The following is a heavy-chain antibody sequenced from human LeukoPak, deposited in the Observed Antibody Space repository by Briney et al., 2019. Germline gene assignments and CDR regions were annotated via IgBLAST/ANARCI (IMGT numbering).Heavy chain of an antibody. J-gene: IGHJ4*02. D-gene: IGHD6-13*01. CDR3: ARDQAWGAAPGREFDY. CDR1: GYSISSGYY. V-gene: IGHV4-38-2*02. CDR2: IYHSGTT. Sequence: SETLSLTCAVSGYSISSGYYWGWIRQPPGKGLEWIGSIYHSGTTYDNPSLKSRVTISVDTSKNQFSLKLRSVTAADTAVYYCARDQAWGAAPGREFDYWGQGTLVTVSS.